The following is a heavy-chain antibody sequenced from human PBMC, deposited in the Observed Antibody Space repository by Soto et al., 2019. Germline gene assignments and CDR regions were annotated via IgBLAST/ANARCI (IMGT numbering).Heavy chain of an antibody. CDR2: LWYDGDDK. CDR1: GFTIGSYG. CDR3: VRGPYYGLYYFDS. J-gene: IGHJ4*02. V-gene: IGHV3-33*01. Sequence: QVLLVESGGGVVQPGTSLRLSCAASGFTIGSYGMHWVRQAPGKGLEWVAGLWYDGDDKYYGDSVKGRLTISRDNSRNTLYLQMNSLRAEDTAVYYCVRGPYYGLYYFDSWGQGTLVTVS. D-gene: IGHD3-10*01.